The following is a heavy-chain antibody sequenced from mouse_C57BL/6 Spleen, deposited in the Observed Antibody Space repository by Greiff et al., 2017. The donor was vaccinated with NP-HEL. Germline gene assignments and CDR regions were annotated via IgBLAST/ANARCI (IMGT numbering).Heavy chain of an antibody. D-gene: IGHD2-3*01. Sequence: QVQLQQPGAELVKPGASVKLSCKASGYTFTSYWMHWVKQRPGQGLEWIGMIHPNSGSTNYNEKFKSKATLTVDKSSSTAYMQLSSLTSEDSAVYYCARDQDGYFAMDYWGQGTSVTVSS. CDR2: IHPNSGST. V-gene: IGHV1-64*01. J-gene: IGHJ4*01. CDR3: ARDQDGYFAMDY. CDR1: GYTFTSYW.